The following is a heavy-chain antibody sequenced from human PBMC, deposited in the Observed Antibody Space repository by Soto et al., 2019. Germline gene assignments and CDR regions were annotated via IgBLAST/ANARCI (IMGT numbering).Heavy chain of an antibody. D-gene: IGHD3-10*01. Sequence: ASVKVSCKASGYTFTSYAMHWVRQAPGQRLEWMGWINACNGNTKYSQKFQGRVTITRDTSASTAYMELSSLRSEDTAVYYCARVAITMVRGVIEYYFDYWGQGTLVTVSS. CDR3: ARVAITMVRGVIEYYFDY. J-gene: IGHJ4*02. CDR1: GYTFTSYA. CDR2: INACNGNT. V-gene: IGHV1-3*01.